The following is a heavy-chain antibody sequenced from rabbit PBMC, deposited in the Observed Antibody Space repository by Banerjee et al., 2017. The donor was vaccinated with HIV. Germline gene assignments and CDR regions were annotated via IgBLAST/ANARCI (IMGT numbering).Heavy chain of an antibody. V-gene: IGHV1S40*01. D-gene: IGHD4-1*01. Sequence: QSLEESGGDLVKPGASLTLTCTASGFSFSPAYWICWVRQARGKGLEWIGIIYAGKGNTDYASWVNGRFSISRENTQNTVSLQMNSLTAADTATYFCARHVGSGWDLWGPGTLVTVS. CDR3: ARHVGSGWDL. CDR2: IYAGKGNT. J-gene: IGHJ4*01. CDR1: GFSFSPAYW.